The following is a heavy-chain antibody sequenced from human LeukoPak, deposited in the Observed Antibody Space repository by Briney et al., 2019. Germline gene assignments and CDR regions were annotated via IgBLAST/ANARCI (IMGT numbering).Heavy chain of an antibody. D-gene: IGHD4-17*01. Sequence: ASVKVSCKASGGTFSSYAISWVRQAPGQGLEWMGGIIPIFGTANYAQKFQGGVTITADESTSTAYMELSSLRSEDTAVYYCARDGYGDYVNSPLYAWGQGTLVTVSS. CDR1: GGTFSSYA. CDR2: IIPIFGTA. J-gene: IGHJ5*02. CDR3: ARDGYGDYVNSPLYA. V-gene: IGHV1-69*13.